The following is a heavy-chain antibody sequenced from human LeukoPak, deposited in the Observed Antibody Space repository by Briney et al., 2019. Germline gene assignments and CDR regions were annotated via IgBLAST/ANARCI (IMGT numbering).Heavy chain of an antibody. D-gene: IGHD3-10*01. V-gene: IGHV1-2*06. CDR1: GYTFTGYY. CDR2: INPNSGGT. J-gene: IGHJ6*03. Sequence: GASVKVSCKASGYTFTGYYMHWVRQAPGQGLEWMGRINPNSGGTNYAQKFQGRVTMTRDTSISTAYMELSRLRSDDTAVYYCARDFTTYGSGSYYIRYYYYYMDVWGKGTTVTVSS. CDR3: ARDFTTYGSGSYYIRYYYYYMDV.